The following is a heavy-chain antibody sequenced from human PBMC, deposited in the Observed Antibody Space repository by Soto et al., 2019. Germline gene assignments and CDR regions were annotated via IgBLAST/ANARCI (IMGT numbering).Heavy chain of an antibody. CDR3: ARSVVPAARLGGSH. CDR1: GFTFSSYA. Sequence: QVQLVESGGGVVQPGRSLRLSCAASGFTFSSYAMHWVRQAPGKGLEWVAVISYDGSNKYYADSVKGRFTISRDNSKNTLYLQMNSLGAEDTAVYYCARSVVPAARLGGSHWGQGTLVTVSS. CDR2: ISYDGSNK. V-gene: IGHV3-30-3*01. J-gene: IGHJ4*02. D-gene: IGHD2-2*01.